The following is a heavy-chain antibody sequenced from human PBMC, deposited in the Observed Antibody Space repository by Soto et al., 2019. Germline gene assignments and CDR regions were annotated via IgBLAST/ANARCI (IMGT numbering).Heavy chain of an antibody. CDR1: GYTFTSYD. CDR3: ALVLRYFDWPNDAFDI. D-gene: IGHD3-9*01. CDR2: MNPNSGNT. V-gene: IGHV1-8*01. Sequence: ASVKVSCKASGYTFTSYDINWVRQATGQGLEWMGWMNPNSGNTGYAQKFQGRVTITRDTSASTAYMELSSLRSEDTAVYYCALVLRYFDWPNDAFDIWGQGTMVTVSS. J-gene: IGHJ3*02.